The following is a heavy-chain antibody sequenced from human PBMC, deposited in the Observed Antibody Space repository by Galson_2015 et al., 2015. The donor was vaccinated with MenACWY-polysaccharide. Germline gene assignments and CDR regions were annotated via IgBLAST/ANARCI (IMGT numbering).Heavy chain of an antibody. CDR2: FDPEDGET. V-gene: IGHV1-24*01. CDR1: GYTLTELS. D-gene: IGHD1-26*01. Sequence: SVKVSCKVSGYTLTELSMHWVRQAPGKGLEWMGGFDPEDGETIYAQKFQGRVTMTEDTSTDTAYMELSSLRSEDTAVYYCATPVGAREAHAFDIWGQGTMVTVSS. J-gene: IGHJ3*02. CDR3: ATPVGAREAHAFDI.